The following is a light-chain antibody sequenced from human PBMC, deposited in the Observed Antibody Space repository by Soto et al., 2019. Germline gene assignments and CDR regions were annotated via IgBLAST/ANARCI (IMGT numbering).Light chain of an antibody. CDR3: QQYGSSPFT. V-gene: IGKV3-20*01. CDR1: QSFSSSY. CDR2: GAS. J-gene: IGKJ3*01. Sequence: EIVLTQSPGTLSLSPGERATLSCRASQSFSSSYLAWYQQKPGQAPRLLIYGASSRATGIPDRFSGSGSGTDFTLPISRLEPEDFALYYCQQYGSSPFTFGPGTKVDIK.